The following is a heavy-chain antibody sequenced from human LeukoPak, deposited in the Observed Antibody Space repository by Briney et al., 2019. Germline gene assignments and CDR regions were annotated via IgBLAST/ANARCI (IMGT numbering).Heavy chain of an antibody. CDR3: ARGGILTGYHSDY. V-gene: IGHV4-38-2*02. Sequence: SETLSLTCTVSGYSISSFYYWGWVRQPPGKGLEWIGSIYHSGSTDYNPVLKSRVTISVDTSKNQFSLKLSSVTAADTAVYYCARGGILTGYHSDYWGQGTLVTGPS. CDR2: IYHSGST. J-gene: IGHJ4*02. CDR1: GYSISSFYY. D-gene: IGHD3-9*01.